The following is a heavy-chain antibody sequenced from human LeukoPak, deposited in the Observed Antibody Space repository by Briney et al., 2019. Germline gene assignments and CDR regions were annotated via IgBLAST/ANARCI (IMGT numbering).Heavy chain of an antibody. D-gene: IGHD2-15*01. Sequence: KPSETLSLTCAVYGGSFSGYYWSWIRQPPGKGLEWIGEINHSGSTNYNPSLKSRVTISVDTSKNQFSLKLSSVTAADTAVYYCARGAGYCSGGSCYSRIYYYCGMDIWGQGTTVTVSS. CDR3: ARGAGYCSGGSCYSRIYYYCGMDI. J-gene: IGHJ6*02. CDR1: GGSFSGYY. CDR2: INHSGST. V-gene: IGHV4-34*01.